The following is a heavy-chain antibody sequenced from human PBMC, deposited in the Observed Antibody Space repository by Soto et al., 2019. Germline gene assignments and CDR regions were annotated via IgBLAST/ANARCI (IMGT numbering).Heavy chain of an antibody. CDR3: ARAGSSDWQVAFDF. Sequence: SETLSLTCDVYGGSFSGYFWNWIRQSPGKGLEWIGKVNHNGRNNYNPSLKSRVTISLDMSKKQISLKLTSVTAADTAVYYCARAGSSDWQVAFDFWGQGTMVPVSS. CDR1: GGSFSGYF. J-gene: IGHJ3*01. D-gene: IGHD6-19*01. CDR2: VNHNGRN. V-gene: IGHV4-34*01.